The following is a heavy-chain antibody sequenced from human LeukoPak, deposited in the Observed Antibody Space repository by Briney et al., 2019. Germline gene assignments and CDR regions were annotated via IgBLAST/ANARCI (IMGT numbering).Heavy chain of an antibody. J-gene: IGHJ5*02. CDR3: ARDPSFSRGFNFVLSS. CDR2: ISHDGRRK. CDR1: GFTFDTYS. V-gene: IGHV3-30*04. Sequence: PGGSLRLSCAASGFTFDTYSFHWVRQSPGKGLDWVALISHDGRRKYYAGAVEGRFTISRDDSKNTLSLQMNSLRAEDSSTYYCARDPSFSRGFNFVLSSWGQGTPVTVSS. D-gene: IGHD5-12*01.